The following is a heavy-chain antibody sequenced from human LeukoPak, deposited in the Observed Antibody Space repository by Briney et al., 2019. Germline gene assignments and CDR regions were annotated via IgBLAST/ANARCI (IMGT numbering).Heavy chain of an antibody. D-gene: IGHD4-17*01. CDR3: AREPTPGEDGWFDP. CDR2: ISGSGAST. Sequence: GGSLRLSCAASGFTFSNYAMRWVRQAPGKGLEWDSVISGSGASTYYADSVKGRFTISRDNSKNTLYLQMNSLRAEDTAVYYCAREPTPGEDGWFDPWGQGTLVTVSS. CDR1: GFTFSNYA. V-gene: IGHV3-23*01. J-gene: IGHJ5*02.